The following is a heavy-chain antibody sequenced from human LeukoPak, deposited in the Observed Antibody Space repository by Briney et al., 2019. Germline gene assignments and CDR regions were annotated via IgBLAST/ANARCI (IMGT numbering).Heavy chain of an antibody. CDR3: AKDPLDLGYCSGGSCYYFDY. Sequence: LSLTCTVSGGSISSGAFYWSWVRQAPGKGLEWVSAISGSGGSTYYADSVKGRFTISRDNSKNTLYLQMNSLRAEDTAVYYCAKDPLDLGYCSGGSCYYFDYWGQGTLVTVSS. CDR1: GGSISSGA. V-gene: IGHV3-23*01. D-gene: IGHD2-15*01. CDR2: ISGSGGST. J-gene: IGHJ4*02.